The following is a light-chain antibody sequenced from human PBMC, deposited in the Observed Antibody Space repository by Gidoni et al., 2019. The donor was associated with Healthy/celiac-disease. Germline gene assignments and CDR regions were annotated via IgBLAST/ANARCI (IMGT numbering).Light chain of an antibody. Sequence: QSVLTQPPSESGTPGKRVTISCSGSSSNIGSNTVNWYQQLPGTVPKLLIYSNNHRPSGFPDRFSGSKSGTSASLAISGLQSEDEADYYCAACDDSLNGPVFGGGTKLTVL. J-gene: IGLJ2*01. CDR2: SNN. CDR1: SSNIGSNT. V-gene: IGLV1-44*01. CDR3: AACDDSLNGPV.